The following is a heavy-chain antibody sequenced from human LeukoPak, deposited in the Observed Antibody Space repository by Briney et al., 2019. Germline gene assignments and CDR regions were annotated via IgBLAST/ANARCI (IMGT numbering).Heavy chain of an antibody. J-gene: IGHJ6*04. CDR3: ARIPTITTQDV. D-gene: IGHD3-3*01. V-gene: IGHV3-30*01. CDR1: GFTFSSYA. CDR2: ISYDGSNK. Sequence: PGGSLRLSCAASGFTFSSYAMHWVRQAPGKGLEWVAVISYDGSNKYYADSVKGRFTISRDNSKNTLYLQMNSLRAEDTAVYYCARIPTITTQDVWGKGTTVTVSS.